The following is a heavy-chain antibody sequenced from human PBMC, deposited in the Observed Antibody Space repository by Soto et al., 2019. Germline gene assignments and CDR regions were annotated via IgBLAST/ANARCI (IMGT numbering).Heavy chain of an antibody. CDR1: GGSVSSGTYY. Sequence: SETLSLTCSVSGGSVSSGTYYWSWIRQPPGKGLEWIGYFYYPGNTNYNPSLKSRVSISIDTSKSQFSLKLSSVTAADTAVYYCARDKGYSGGGLAWGQGTLVTVSS. CDR2: FYYPGNT. J-gene: IGHJ1*01. V-gene: IGHV4-61*01. CDR3: ARDKGYSGGGLA. D-gene: IGHD6-19*01.